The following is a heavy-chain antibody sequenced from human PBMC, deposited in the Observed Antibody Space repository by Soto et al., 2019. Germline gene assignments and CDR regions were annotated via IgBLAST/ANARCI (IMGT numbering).Heavy chain of an antibody. V-gene: IGHV2-5*02. CDR3: AHRGPKGAGSFDI. CDR2: IYWDDDA. CDR1: GLSVSGSGVG. J-gene: IGHJ3*02. Sequence: QITLKESGPTLVKPTQTLTLTCTLSGLSVSGSGVGVGWIRQPPGKALEWLALIYWDDDAYYSPSLKRRLTITKDTSRNQVVLTMTNMDPVDTATYYCAHRGPKGAGSFDIWGQGAMVTVSS.